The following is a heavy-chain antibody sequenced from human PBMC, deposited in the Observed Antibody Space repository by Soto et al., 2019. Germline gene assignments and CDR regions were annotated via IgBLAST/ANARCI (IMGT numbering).Heavy chain of an antibody. D-gene: IGHD4-17*01. CDR3: ARTNGDFDY. V-gene: IGHV1-8*01. J-gene: IGHJ4*02. CDR1: GYTFTTYD. Sequence: QVPLVQSGTEVKKPGASVKVSCKASGYTFTTYDINWVRQATGQGLEWMGWMNTKSGYAGYAQKFQGRVTMTRDTSRGTAYIELYSLTSEDTAVYYCARTNGDFDYWGQGTLVTVSS. CDR2: MNTKSGYA.